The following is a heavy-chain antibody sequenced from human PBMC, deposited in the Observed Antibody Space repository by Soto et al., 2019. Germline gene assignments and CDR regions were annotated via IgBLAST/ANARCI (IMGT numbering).Heavy chain of an antibody. CDR1: GFTFSSYG. Sequence: PGGSLRLSCAASGFTFSSYGMSWVRQAPGKGLEWVANIKQDGSEKYYVDSVKGRFTISRDNAKNSLYLQMNSLRAEDTAVYYCASVVGDCSGGSCYSYYYYGMDVWGQGTTVTVSS. V-gene: IGHV3-7*02. CDR3: ASVVGDCSGGSCYSYYYYGMDV. CDR2: IKQDGSEK. D-gene: IGHD2-15*01. J-gene: IGHJ6*02.